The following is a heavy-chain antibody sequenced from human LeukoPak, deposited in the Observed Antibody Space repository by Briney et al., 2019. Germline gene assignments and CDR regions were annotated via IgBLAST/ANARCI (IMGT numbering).Heavy chain of an antibody. J-gene: IGHJ4*02. CDR1: GGSLSGYY. CDR2: IYYSGST. V-gene: IGHV4-59*01. Sequence: SETLSLTCTVSGGSLSGYYWSWIRQPPGKGLEWVGYIYYSGSTNYNPSLQSRVTISVDTSKNQFSLKLSSVTAADTAVYYCASEGSSSPWYFDYWGQGTLVTVSS. CDR3: ASEGSSSPWYFDY. D-gene: IGHD6-13*01.